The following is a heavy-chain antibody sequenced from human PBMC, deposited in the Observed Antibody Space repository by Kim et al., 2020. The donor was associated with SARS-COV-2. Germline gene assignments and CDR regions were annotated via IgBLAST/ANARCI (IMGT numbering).Heavy chain of an antibody. CDR1: GFTFSSYG. D-gene: IGHD3-22*01. CDR2: ISYDGSNK. J-gene: IGHJ4*02. CDR3: AKDKTQNPYYYDSSGYRTRRYYFDY. V-gene: IGHV3-30*18. Sequence: GGSLRLSCAASGFTFSSYGMHWVRQAPGKGLEWVAVISYDGSNKYYADSVKGRFTISRDNSKNTLYLQMNSLRAEDTAVYYCAKDKTQNPYYYDSSGYRTRRYYFDYWGQGTLVTVSS.